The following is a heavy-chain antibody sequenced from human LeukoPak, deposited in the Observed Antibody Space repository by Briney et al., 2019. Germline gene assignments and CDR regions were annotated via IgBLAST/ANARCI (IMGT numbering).Heavy chain of an antibody. CDR3: ARLSGIAVAKRNWFDP. CDR2: INHSGST. D-gene: IGHD6-19*01. CDR1: GGSFSGYY. V-gene: IGHV4-34*01. J-gene: IGHJ5*02. Sequence: PSETLSLTCAVYGGSFSGYYWSWIRQPPGKGLEWIGEINHSGSTNYNPSLKSRVTISVDTSKNQFSLKLSPVTAADTAVYYCARLSGIAVAKRNWFDPWGQGTLVTVSS.